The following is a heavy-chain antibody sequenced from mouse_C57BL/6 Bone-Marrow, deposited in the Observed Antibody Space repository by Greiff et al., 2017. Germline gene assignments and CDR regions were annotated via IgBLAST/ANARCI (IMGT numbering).Heavy chain of an antibody. D-gene: IGHD1-1*01. CDR3: ARSIYYYGSSYGWYFDV. CDR1: GYTFTTYP. CDR2: FHPYNDDT. Sequence: QVQLQQSGAELVKPGASVKMSCKASGYTFTTYPIEWMKQNHGKSLEWIGNFHPYNDDTKYNEKFKGKATLTVEKSSSTVYLELSRLTSDDSAVYYCARSIYYYGSSYGWYFDVWGTGTTVTGSS. V-gene: IGHV1-47*01. J-gene: IGHJ1*03.